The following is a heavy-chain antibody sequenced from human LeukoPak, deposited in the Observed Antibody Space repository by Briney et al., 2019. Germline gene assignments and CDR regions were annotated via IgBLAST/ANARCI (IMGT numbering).Heavy chain of an antibody. CDR3: ARERNQYYDILTGYYVDYYYGMDV. CDR2: ISDSSSQM. J-gene: IGHJ6*02. Sequence: GSLRLSCAASGFTFSSYTLTWVRQAPGKGLEWVSSISDSSSQMFYADSLKGRFTISRDNSKESLFLEMTGLRAEDTAVYYCARERNQYYDILTGYYVDYYYGMDVWGQGTTVTVSS. V-gene: IGHV3-21*01. CDR1: GFTFSSYT. D-gene: IGHD3-9*01.